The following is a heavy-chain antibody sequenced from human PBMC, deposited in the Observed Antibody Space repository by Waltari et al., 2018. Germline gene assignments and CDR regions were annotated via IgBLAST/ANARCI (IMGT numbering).Heavy chain of an antibody. CDR1: GYPISSNYY. CDR3: ARGAYHDFWSGDYPYNWFDP. J-gene: IGHJ5*02. CDR2: IYHTGST. D-gene: IGHD3-3*01. V-gene: IGHV4-38-2*02. Sequence: QVQLQESGPGLVTPSETLSLTCTLSGYPISSNYYWGWIRQPPGKGPEWIGTIYHTGSTYYNPSLKSRVTISVDTSKNQFSLNLNSVTAADTAVYYCARGAYHDFWSGDYPYNWFDPWGQGTLVTVSS.